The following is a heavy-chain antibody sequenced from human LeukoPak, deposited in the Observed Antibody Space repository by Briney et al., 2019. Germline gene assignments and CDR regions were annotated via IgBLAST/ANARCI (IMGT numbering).Heavy chain of an antibody. CDR3: ARDLTDSGSYPDLGY. V-gene: IGHV1-69*13. CDR1: GGTFSSYA. D-gene: IGHD1-26*01. Sequence: SVKVSCKASGGTFSSYAISWVRQAPGQGLEWMGGIIPTFGTANYAQKFQGRVTITADESTSTAYMELSSLRSEDTAVYYCARDLTDSGSYPDLGYWGQGTLVTVSS. J-gene: IGHJ4*02. CDR2: IIPTFGTA.